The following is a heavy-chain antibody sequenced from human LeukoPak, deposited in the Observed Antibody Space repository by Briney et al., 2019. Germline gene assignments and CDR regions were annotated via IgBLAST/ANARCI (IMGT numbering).Heavy chain of an antibody. D-gene: IGHD3-22*01. J-gene: IGHJ4*02. CDR2: IYHSGST. CDR1: GYSISSDNY. Sequence: SETLSLTCAVSGYSISSDNYWVWIRQPPGQGLEWTGGIYHSGSTYYNPSLKSRVTMSVDASKNQFSLKLSSVTAADTAVYYCARAPRDSSSSNYMRRFDYWGQGTLVTVSS. CDR3: ARAPRDSSSSNYMRRFDY. V-gene: IGHV4-38-2*01.